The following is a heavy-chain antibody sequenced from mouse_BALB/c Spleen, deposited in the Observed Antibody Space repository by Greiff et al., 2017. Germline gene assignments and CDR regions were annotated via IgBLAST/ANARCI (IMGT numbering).Heavy chain of an antibody. CDR1: GFTFSSYA. Sequence: EVKVVESGGGLVKPGGSLKLSCAASGFTFSSYAMSWVRQSPEKRLEWVAEISSGGSYTYYPDTVTGRFTISRDNAKNTLYLEMSSLRSEDTAMYYCARDDRYGYFDVWGAGTTVTVSS. J-gene: IGHJ1*01. CDR3: ARDDRYGYFDV. V-gene: IGHV5-9-4*01. CDR2: ISSGGSYT. D-gene: IGHD2-14*01.